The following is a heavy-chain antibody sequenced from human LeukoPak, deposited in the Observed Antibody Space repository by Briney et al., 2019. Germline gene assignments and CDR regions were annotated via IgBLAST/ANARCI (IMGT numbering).Heavy chain of an antibody. J-gene: IGHJ4*02. CDR1: GYTFTGYY. Sequence: ASVKVSCKVSGYTFTGYYMHWVRQAPGQGLEWMGWINPNSGGTNYAQKFQGRVTMTRDTFISTAYMEVSRLRSDDTAVYYCHYYDSQGFGYWGQGSLVTVSS. V-gene: IGHV1-2*02. D-gene: IGHD3-22*01. CDR2: INPNSGGT. CDR3: HYYDSQGFGY.